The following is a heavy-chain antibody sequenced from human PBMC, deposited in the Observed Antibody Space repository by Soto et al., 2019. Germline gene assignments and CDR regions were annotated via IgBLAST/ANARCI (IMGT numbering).Heavy chain of an antibody. CDR3: ARGCSSTSCYLVGYYYGMDV. Sequence: ASVKVSCKASGYTFTSCGISWVRQAPGQGLEWMGWISAYNGNTNYAQKLQGRVTMTTDTSTSTAYMELRSLRSDDTAVYYCARGCSSTSCYLVGYYYGMDVWGQGTTVTVSS. J-gene: IGHJ6*02. D-gene: IGHD2-2*01. V-gene: IGHV1-18*01. CDR2: ISAYNGNT. CDR1: GYTFTSCG.